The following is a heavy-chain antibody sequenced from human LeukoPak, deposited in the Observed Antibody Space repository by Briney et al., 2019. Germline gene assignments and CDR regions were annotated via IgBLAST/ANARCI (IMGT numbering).Heavy chain of an antibody. CDR1: GFTFSSYS. Sequence: GGSLRLSCAASGFTFSSYSMNWVRQAPGKGLEWVSYISSSSSNIYYADSVRGRFTISRDNAKNSLYLQMNSLRTEDTAVYYYARGRGYYDSSGYYYFVYWGQGTLVTVSS. D-gene: IGHD3-22*01. CDR2: ISSSSSNI. CDR3: ARGRGYYDSSGYYYFVY. J-gene: IGHJ4*02. V-gene: IGHV3-48*01.